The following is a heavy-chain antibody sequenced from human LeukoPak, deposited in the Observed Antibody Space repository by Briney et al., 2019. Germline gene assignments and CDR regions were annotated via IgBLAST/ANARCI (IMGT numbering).Heavy chain of an antibody. V-gene: IGHV3-7*01. D-gene: IGHD3-22*01. J-gene: IGHJ4*02. Sequence: GGSLRLSCEASGFTMSVYRKSWVRQAPGQGLEWVGNIKKDGSEGNYVDCVKGLFTISKDNAKKSLYLQMDSLRAEDAAVYYCARDWGAYYHFFDYWGQGTLVTVSS. CDR1: GFTMSVYR. CDR2: IKKDGSEG. CDR3: ARDWGAYYHFFDY.